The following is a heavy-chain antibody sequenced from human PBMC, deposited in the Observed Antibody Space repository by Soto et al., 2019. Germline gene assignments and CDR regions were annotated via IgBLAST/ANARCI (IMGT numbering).Heavy chain of an antibody. V-gene: IGHV3-33*01. Sequence: PGGSLRLSCAASGFTFSSYGMHGVRQAPGKGLEWVAVIWYDGSNKYYADSVKGRFTISRDNSKNTLYLQMNSLRAEDTAVYYCARAVYSYGDFDYWGQGTLVTVSS. D-gene: IGHD5-18*01. CDR2: IWYDGSNK. CDR3: ARAVYSYGDFDY. CDR1: GFTFSSYG. J-gene: IGHJ4*02.